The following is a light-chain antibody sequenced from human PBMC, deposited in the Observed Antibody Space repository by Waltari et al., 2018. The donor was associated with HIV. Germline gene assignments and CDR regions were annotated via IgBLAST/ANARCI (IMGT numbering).Light chain of an antibody. Sequence: QPVVTPEASLTVSPGGTVALTCASSAGVVTRGHCPYWFQVRPGQAPKTLIFDSYHRYAWTPARFAGSFLGGKAALTLTGALPEDEADYYCLLSYGGDLVFGGGT. J-gene: IGLJ2*01. CDR1: AGVVTRGHC. CDR2: DSY. V-gene: IGLV7-46*01. CDR3: LLSYGGDLV.